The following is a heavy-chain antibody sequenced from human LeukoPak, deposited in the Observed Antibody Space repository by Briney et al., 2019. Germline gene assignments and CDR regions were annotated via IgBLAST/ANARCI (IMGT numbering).Heavy chain of an antibody. D-gene: IGHD3-9*01. CDR3: ARVRLRYFDWLWFDP. Sequence: ASVKVSCKASGYTFTGYYMHWVRQAPGQGLEWMGWINPSGGSTSYAQKFQGRVTMTRDTSTSTVYMELSSLRSEDTAVYYCARVRLRYFDWLWFDPWGQGTLVTVSS. CDR2: INPSGGST. CDR1: GYTFTGYY. J-gene: IGHJ5*02. V-gene: IGHV1-46*01.